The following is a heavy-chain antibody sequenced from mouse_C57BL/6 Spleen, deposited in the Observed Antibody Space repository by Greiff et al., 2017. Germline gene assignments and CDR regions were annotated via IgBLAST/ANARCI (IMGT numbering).Heavy chain of an antibody. CDR2: IYPGSGST. CDR1: GYTFTSYW. J-gene: IGHJ1*03. D-gene: IGHD3-1*01. V-gene: IGHV1-55*01. Sequence: VQLQQPGAELVKPGASVKMSCKASGYTFTSYWITWVKQRPGQGLEWIGDIYPGSGSTNYNEKFKSKATLTVDTSPSTAYMQLGSLTSEGSAVYYCARGLRAYFDGWGTGTTVTVSS. CDR3: ARGLRAYFDG.